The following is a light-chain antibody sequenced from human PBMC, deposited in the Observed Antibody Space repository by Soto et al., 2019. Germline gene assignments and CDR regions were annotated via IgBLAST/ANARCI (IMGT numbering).Light chain of an antibody. CDR3: NSYTGSSTDV. CDR1: SSDVGRYNR. Sequence: QSALTQPPSVSGSPGQSVAISCTGTSSDVGRYNRVSWYQQPPGAAPKLMIYEVSNRPSGVPDRFSGSKSGNTASLTISGLQAEDEADYYCNSYTGSSTDVFGTGTKVTVL. CDR2: EVS. V-gene: IGLV2-18*02. J-gene: IGLJ1*01.